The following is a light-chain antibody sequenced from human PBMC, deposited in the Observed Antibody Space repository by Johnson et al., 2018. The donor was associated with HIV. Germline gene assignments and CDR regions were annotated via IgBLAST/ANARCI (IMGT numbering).Light chain of an antibody. J-gene: IGLJ1*01. V-gene: IGLV1-51*02. CDR3: GTLDNGRIAYV. CDR1: SSNIGNNY. CDR2: ENN. Sequence: QSVLTQPPSVSAAPGQKVTISCSGSSSNIGNNYVSWYQQLPGTAPKLLIYENNKRPSGIPDRFSGSKSGTSATLGITGLQTGDEAEYDCGTLDNGRIAYVFGTGTKVTVL.